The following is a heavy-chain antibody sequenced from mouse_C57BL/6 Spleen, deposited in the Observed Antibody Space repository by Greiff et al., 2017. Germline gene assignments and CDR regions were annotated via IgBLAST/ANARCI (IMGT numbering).Heavy chain of an antibody. Sequence: EVKVVESGGGLVKPGGSLKLSCAASGFTFSDYGMHWVRQAPEKGLEWVAYISSGSSTIYYADTVKGRFTISRDNAKNTLFLQMTSLRSEDTAMYYCARPLYYGSSYTFAYWGQGTLVTVSA. D-gene: IGHD1-1*01. CDR2: ISSGSSTI. CDR1: GFTFSDYG. V-gene: IGHV5-17*01. CDR3: ARPLYYGSSYTFAY. J-gene: IGHJ3*01.